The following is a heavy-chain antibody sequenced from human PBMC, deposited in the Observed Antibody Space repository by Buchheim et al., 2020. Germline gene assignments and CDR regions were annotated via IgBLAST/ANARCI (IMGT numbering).Heavy chain of an antibody. Sequence: QVQLVESGGGVVQPGRSLRLPCAASGFTFSSYAMHWVRQAPGKGLEWVAVISYDGSNKYYADSVKGRFTISRDNSKNTLYLQMNSLRAEDTAVYYCARERTSGYEHYYYYGMDVWGQGTT. V-gene: IGHV3-30-3*01. CDR1: GFTFSSYA. D-gene: IGHD5-12*01. CDR2: ISYDGSNK. J-gene: IGHJ6*02. CDR3: ARERTSGYEHYYYYGMDV.